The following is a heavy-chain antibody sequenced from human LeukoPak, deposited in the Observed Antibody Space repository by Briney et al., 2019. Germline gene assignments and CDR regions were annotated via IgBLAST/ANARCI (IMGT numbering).Heavy chain of an antibody. D-gene: IGHD6-19*01. CDR2: ISGSGNRT. J-gene: IGHJ4*02. Sequence: GGSLRLSCEGSGLTLSHYGVSWVRQAPGKGMEWISGISGSGNRTYYVDSVKGRFSISSDNSKDTVYLQMNSLRGEDWVVYFGAKASRVGVAGSRFDYWGQGTLVTVSS. CDR1: GLTLSHYG. CDR3: AKASRVGVAGSRFDY. V-gene: IGHV3-23*01.